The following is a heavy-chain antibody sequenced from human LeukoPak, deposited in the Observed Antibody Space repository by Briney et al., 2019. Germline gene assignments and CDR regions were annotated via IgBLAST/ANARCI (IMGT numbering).Heavy chain of an antibody. CDR2: IYYSGST. J-gene: IGHJ3*02. CDR3: AREEYYYDSSGYYLHDAFDI. CDR1: GGSISSGGYY. V-gene: IGHV4-31*03. D-gene: IGHD3-22*01. Sequence: SQTLSLTCTVSGGSISSGGYYWSWIRQHPGKGLEWIGYIYYSGSTYYNPSLKSRVTISVDTSKTQFSLKLSSVTAADTAVYYCAREEYYYDSSGYYLHDAFDIWGQGTMVTVSS.